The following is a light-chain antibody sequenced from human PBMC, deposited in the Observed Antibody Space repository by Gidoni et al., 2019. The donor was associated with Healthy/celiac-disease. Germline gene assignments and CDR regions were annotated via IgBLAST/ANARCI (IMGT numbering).Light chain of an antibody. CDR2: GAS. CDR3: QQYNNWPPGCS. V-gene: IGKV3-15*01. CDR1: QSVSSN. Sequence: EIVMTQSPATLSVSPGERATLSCRASQSVSSNLAWYQQKHGQAPRLLIYGASTRATGIPARFSGSGSGTEFTLTISSLQSEDFAVYYCQQYNNWPPGCSFGQGTKLEIK. J-gene: IGKJ2*04.